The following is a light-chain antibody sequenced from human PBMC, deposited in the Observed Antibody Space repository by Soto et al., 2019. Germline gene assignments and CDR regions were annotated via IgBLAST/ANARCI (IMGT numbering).Light chain of an antibody. V-gene: IGLV2-23*01. Sequence: QSALTQPASVSGSPGQSITISCTGTSSDVGSFNLVSWYQQHPGKAPKLIIYEGSERPSGVSNRFSGSKSGNTASLTISGFQAEDEADYYCCSYSGSSTLYVFGTGTKLTVL. CDR3: CSYSGSSTLYV. CDR1: SSDVGSFNL. CDR2: EGS. J-gene: IGLJ1*01.